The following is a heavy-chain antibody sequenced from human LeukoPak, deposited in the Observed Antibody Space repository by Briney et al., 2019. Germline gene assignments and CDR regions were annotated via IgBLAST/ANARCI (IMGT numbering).Heavy chain of an antibody. V-gene: IGHV4-59*11. Sequence: SETLSLTCTVSGDSINSHHWNWIRQPPGKGLEWIGYMYYSGSTMDNPSLKSRVAISLDTSKNQFSLKLSSVTAADTAVYYYFDPWGQGTLVTVSS. J-gene: IGHJ5*02. CDR1: GDSINSHH. CDR3: FDP. CDR2: MYYSGST.